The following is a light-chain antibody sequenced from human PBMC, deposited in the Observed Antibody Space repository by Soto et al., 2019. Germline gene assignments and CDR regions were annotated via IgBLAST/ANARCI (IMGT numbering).Light chain of an antibody. V-gene: IGKV3-15*01. Sequence: EIMMTQSPATLSVSPGERATLSCRASQSVRNNLAWYQQKPGQAPRLLIYYASTRATGIPARFSGSGSGTEFTLTICSLQFEDFELYYCQQYNNWPPITFGQGTRLEIK. J-gene: IGKJ5*01. CDR2: YAS. CDR3: QQYNNWPPIT. CDR1: QSVRNN.